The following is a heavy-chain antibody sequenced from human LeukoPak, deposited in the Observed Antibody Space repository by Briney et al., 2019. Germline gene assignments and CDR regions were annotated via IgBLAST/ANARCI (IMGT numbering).Heavy chain of an antibody. V-gene: IGHV4-61*01. J-gene: IGHJ4*02. CDR2: TYYSGST. CDR3: ARDGPSEQALNY. CDR1: GASVTTRSYY. Sequence: PSETLSLTCSVFGASVTTRSYYWSWIRQPPGKGLEWIGYTYYSGSTNYNPSLKSRVTISVDTSKNQFSLKLSSVTAADTAVYYRARDGPSEQALNYWGQGTLVTVSS. D-gene: IGHD6-13*01.